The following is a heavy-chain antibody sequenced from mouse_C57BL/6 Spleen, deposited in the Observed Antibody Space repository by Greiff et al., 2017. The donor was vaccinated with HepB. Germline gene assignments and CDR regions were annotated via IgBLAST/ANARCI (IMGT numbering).Heavy chain of an antibody. CDR3: ARGTGYYYAMDY. Sequence: EVQLVESGGGLVKPGGSLKHSCAASGFTFSDYGMHWVRQAPEKGLEWVAYISSGSSTIYYADTVKGRFTISRDNAKNTLFLQMTSLRSEDTAMYYCARGTGYYYAMDYWGQGTSVTVSS. CDR1: GFTFSDYG. D-gene: IGHD4-1*01. J-gene: IGHJ4*01. CDR2: ISSGSSTI. V-gene: IGHV5-17*01.